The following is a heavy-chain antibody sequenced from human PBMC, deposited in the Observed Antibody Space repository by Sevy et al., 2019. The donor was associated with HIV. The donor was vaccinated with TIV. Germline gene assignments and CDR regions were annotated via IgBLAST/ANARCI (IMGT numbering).Heavy chain of an antibody. CDR2: ISSSGSTI. Sequence: GGSLRLSCAASGFTFSDYCMSWIRQAPGKGLEWVSYISSSGSTIYYADSVKGRFTISRDNAKNSLYLQMNSLRAEDTAVYYCARDEGVGATSPYYFDYWGQGTLVTVSS. CDR3: ARDEGVGATSPYYFDY. CDR1: GFTFSDYC. V-gene: IGHV3-11*01. D-gene: IGHD1-26*01. J-gene: IGHJ4*02.